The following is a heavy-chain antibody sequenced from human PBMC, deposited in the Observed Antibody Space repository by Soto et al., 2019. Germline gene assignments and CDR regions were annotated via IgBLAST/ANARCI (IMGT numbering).Heavy chain of an antibody. J-gene: IGHJ6*02. CDR1: GGTFSTYA. D-gene: IGHD2-15*01. CDR2: VIPIFGTP. CDR3: ARSQGGSSSLDIYYYYYYGMDV. Sequence: QVQLVQSGAEVKKPGSSVKVSCKAPGGTFSTYAISWVRQAHGQGLEWMGGVIPIFGTPKYAQKFQGRVTSTAYESTSTGYMELRSLRSEDTAVYYCARSQGGSSSLDIYYYYYYGMDVWGQGTTVTVSS. V-gene: IGHV1-69*01.